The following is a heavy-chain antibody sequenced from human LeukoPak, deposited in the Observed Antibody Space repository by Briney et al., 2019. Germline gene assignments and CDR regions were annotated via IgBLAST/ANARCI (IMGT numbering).Heavy chain of an antibody. J-gene: IGHJ4*02. CDR3: ARLGGYYYEVDY. V-gene: IGHV4-59*01. Sequence: SETLSLTCTVSGGSFRSYYWSWIRQPPGKGLEWIGYIYYSGTTYYNPSLKSRVTISVDTSKNQFSLRLSSVTAADTAMYHCARLGGYYYEVDYWGQGTLVTVSS. CDR1: GGSFRSYY. D-gene: IGHD3-22*01. CDR2: IYYSGTT.